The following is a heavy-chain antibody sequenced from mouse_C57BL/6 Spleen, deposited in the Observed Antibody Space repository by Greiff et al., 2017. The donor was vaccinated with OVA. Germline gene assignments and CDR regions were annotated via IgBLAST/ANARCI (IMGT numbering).Heavy chain of an antibody. CDR1: GYTFTDYN. CDR3: AILLYGSSFDY. J-gene: IGHJ2*01. V-gene: IGHV1-22*01. Sequence: EVQLQQSGPELVKPGASVKMSCKASGYTFTDYNMHWVKQSHGKSLEWIGYINPNNGGTSYNQKFKGKATLTVNKSSSTAYMELRSLTSEDSAVYYCAILLYGSSFDYWGQGTTLTVSS. D-gene: IGHD1-1*01. CDR2: INPNNGGT.